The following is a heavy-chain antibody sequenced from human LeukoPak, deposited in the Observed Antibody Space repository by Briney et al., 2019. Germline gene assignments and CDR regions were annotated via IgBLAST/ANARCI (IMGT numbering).Heavy chain of an antibody. J-gene: IGHJ4*02. Sequence: GESLKISCKGSGYSFTNYWIAWVRQMPGEGLECMGIIYPGDSDTRYSPSFQGQVTISVDKSISTAYLQWRSLKASDTAMYCCARRIGGADMFDLLGRGTLVTVSS. CDR2: IYPGDSDT. CDR3: ARRIGGADMFDL. CDR1: GYSFTNYW. D-gene: IGHD6-13*01. V-gene: IGHV5-51*01.